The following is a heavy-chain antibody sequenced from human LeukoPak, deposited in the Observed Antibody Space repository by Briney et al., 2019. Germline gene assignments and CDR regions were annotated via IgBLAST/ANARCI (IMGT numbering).Heavy chain of an antibody. CDR1: GFTFSDYY. CDR3: ARGGYDILTGTSFFDP. CDR2: ISSSGTYA. V-gene: IGHV3-11*05. Sequence: GGSLRLSCVASGFTFSDYYMSWIRQAPGKGLQYVSYISSSGTYANYANSVKGRFTNSRDNAKNSLYLQMNSLRADGTAVYYCARGGYDILTGTSFFDPWGQGTLVTVSS. D-gene: IGHD3-9*01. J-gene: IGHJ5*02.